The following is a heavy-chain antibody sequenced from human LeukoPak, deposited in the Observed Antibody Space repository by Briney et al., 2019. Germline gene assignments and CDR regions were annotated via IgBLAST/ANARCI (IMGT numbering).Heavy chain of an antibody. CDR2: IYSGGST. Sequence: GGSLRLSCAASGFTVSSNYMSWVRQAPGKGLEWVSVIYSGGSTYYADSVKGRFTISRDNAKNSLYLQMNSLRAEDTAVYYCTREGMAVTRPFYYMDVWGKGTTVTVSS. V-gene: IGHV3-53*01. CDR1: GFTVSSNY. D-gene: IGHD6-19*01. J-gene: IGHJ6*03. CDR3: TREGMAVTRPFYYMDV.